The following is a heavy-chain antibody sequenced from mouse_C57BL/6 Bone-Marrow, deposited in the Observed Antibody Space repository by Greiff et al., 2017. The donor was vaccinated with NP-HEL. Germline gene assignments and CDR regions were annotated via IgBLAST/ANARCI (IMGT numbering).Heavy chain of an antibody. V-gene: IGHV1-69*01. D-gene: IGHD1-1*02. J-gene: IGHJ2*01. CDR2: IDPSDSYT. CDR1: GYTFTSYW. CDR3: ARWYDY. Sequence: QVQLQQPGAELVMPGASVKLSCKASGYTFTSYWMHWVTQRPGQGLEWIGEIDPSDSYTNYNQKFKGKSTLTVDKSSSTAYMQLSSLTSEDSAVYYCARWYDYWGQGTTLTVSS.